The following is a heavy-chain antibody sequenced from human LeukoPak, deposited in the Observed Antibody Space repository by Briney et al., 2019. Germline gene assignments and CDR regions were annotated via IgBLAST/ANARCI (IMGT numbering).Heavy chain of an antibody. J-gene: IGHJ6*03. CDR3: ARHSSGWYGYYYYYMDV. CDR2: IYYSGST. Sequence: SETLSLTCTVSGGSISSYYWSWLRQPPGKGLEWIGYIYYSGSTNYNPSLKSRVTISVDTSKNQFSLKLSSVTAADTAVYYCARHSSGWYGYYYYYMDVWGKGTTVTVSS. CDR1: GGSISSYY. V-gene: IGHV4-59*08. D-gene: IGHD6-19*01.